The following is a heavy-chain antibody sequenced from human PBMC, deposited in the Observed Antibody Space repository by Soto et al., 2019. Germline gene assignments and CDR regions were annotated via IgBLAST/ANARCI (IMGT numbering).Heavy chain of an antibody. CDR1: GFSLSTSGVG. D-gene: IGHD2-15*01. CDR2: IYWDDDK. Sequence: QITLKESGPTLVKPTQTLTLTCTFSGFSLSTSGVGVGWIRQPPGKALEWPALIYWDDDKRYSPSLKSRLTITKDTSKNQVVLTMTNMDPVDTATYYCAHRPSYCSGGSCYAGFAYWGQGTLVTVSS. V-gene: IGHV2-5*02. J-gene: IGHJ4*02. CDR3: AHRPSYCSGGSCYAGFAY.